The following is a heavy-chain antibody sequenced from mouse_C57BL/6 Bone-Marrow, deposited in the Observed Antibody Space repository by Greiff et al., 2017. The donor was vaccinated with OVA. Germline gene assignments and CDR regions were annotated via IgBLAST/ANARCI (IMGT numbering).Heavy chain of an antibody. Sequence: QVQLQQPGAELVKPGASVKLSCKASGYTFTSYWMHWVKQRPGQGLEWIGMIHPNSGSTNYNEKFKSKATLTVDKSSSTAYMQLSSLTSEDSAVYYCALWLRRGAYWGQGTLVTVSA. J-gene: IGHJ3*01. D-gene: IGHD2-2*01. CDR1: GYTFTSYW. CDR3: ALWLRRGAY. V-gene: IGHV1-64*01. CDR2: IHPNSGST.